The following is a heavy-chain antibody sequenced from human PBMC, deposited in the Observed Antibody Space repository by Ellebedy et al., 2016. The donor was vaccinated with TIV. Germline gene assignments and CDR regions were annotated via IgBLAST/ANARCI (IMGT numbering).Heavy chain of an antibody. CDR2: FDPEDGET. Sequence: ASVKVSXXVSGYTLTELSMHWVRQAPGKGLEWMGGFDPEDGETIYAQKFQGRVTMTEDTSTDTAYMELSSLRSEDTAVYYCATDSRQTTVTTRYYYYGMDVWGQGTTVTVSS. J-gene: IGHJ6*02. V-gene: IGHV1-24*01. CDR3: ATDSRQTTVTTRYYYYGMDV. D-gene: IGHD4-17*01. CDR1: GYTLTELS.